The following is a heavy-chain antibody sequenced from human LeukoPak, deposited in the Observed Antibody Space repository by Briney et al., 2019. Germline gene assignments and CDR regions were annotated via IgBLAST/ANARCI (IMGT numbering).Heavy chain of an antibody. Sequence: PSETLSLTCTVSGGSISSYYWSWIRQPAGKGLEWIGRIYTSGSTNYNPSLKSRVTMSVDTSKNQFSLKLSSVTAADTAVYYCARDVQEYYYDSSGTGDYYFDYWGQGTLVTVSS. V-gene: IGHV4-4*07. CDR1: GGSISSYY. CDR2: IYTSGST. J-gene: IGHJ4*02. CDR3: ARDVQEYYYDSSGTGDYYFDY. D-gene: IGHD3-22*01.